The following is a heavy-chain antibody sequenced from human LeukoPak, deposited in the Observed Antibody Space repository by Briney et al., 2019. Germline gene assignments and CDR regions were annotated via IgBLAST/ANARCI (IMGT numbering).Heavy chain of an antibody. CDR3: ARAIVVVITASSYYFDY. CDR1: GGSISSSSYY. D-gene: IGHD2-15*01. CDR2: IYYSGST. J-gene: IGHJ4*02. V-gene: IGHV4-39*01. Sequence: SETLSLTCTVSGGSISSSSYYWGWIHQPPGKGLEWIGSIYYSGSTYYNPSLKSRVSISVDTPKNQFYLQLSSVTAADTAVYFCARAIVVVITASSYYFDYWGQGTLVTVSS.